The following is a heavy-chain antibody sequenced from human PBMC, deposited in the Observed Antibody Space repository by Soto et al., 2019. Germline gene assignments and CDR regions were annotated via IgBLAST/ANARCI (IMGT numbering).Heavy chain of an antibody. J-gene: IGHJ4*02. CDR3: ARDFFDY. V-gene: IGHV3-48*03. CDR2: ISGIGGAI. CDR1: GFSFSSYD. Sequence: WGSLRLSCAVSGFSFSSYDMNWVRQAPGKGLEWVSYISGIGGAIYYADSVRGRFTISRDNAKNSLYLQMNSLRAEDTALYYCARDFFDYWGRGTMVTVSS.